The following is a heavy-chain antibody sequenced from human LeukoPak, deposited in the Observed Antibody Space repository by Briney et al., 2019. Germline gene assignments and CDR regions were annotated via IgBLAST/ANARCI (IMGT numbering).Heavy chain of an antibody. Sequence: GGSLRLSCGASGFTFSANALSWVRQAPGKGLEWVGRIKSKTDGGTTDYAVPVKGRFTISRDDSKNTLYLQMSSLKTEDTAVYYCTTVGVVTDFDYWGQGTLVTVSS. CDR3: TTVGVVTDFDY. D-gene: IGHD3-3*01. CDR2: IKSKTDGGTT. J-gene: IGHJ4*02. CDR1: GFTFSANA. V-gene: IGHV3-15*01.